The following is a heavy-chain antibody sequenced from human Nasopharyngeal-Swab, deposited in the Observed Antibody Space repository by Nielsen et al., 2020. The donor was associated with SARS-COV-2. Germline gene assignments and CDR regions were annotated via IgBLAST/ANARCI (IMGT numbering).Heavy chain of an antibody. J-gene: IGHJ4*02. Sequence: SETLSLTCAVYGGSFSGYYWSWIRQPPGKGLERIGEIYHSGSTNYNPSLKSRVTISVDKSKNQFSLKPSSVTAADTAVYYCARGGYYGSGSYQNWGQGTLVTVSS. D-gene: IGHD3-10*01. CDR3: ARGGYYGSGSYQN. CDR2: IYHSGST. CDR1: GGSFSGYY. V-gene: IGHV4-34*01.